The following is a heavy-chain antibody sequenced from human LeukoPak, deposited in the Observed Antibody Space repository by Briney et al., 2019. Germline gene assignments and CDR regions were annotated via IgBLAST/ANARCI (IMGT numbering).Heavy chain of an antibody. V-gene: IGHV1-46*01. Sequence: ASVKVSCKASGYTFTSNYIHWVRQAPGQGLEWMGLIYPRDGSTSYAQKFQGRVTVTRDTSTSTVRMELSGLRSEDTAVYYCARDQEGFDYWGQGTLVTVSS. J-gene: IGHJ4*02. CDR2: IYPRDGST. CDR3: ARDQEGFDY. CDR1: GYTFTSNY.